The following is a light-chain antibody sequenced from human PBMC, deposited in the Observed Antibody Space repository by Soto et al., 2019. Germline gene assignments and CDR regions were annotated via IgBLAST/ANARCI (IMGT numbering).Light chain of an antibody. CDR3: QQYYNTPHT. Sequence: EIVMTQTPLSLSVIPGQPASISCKSSESLLHTDGKTYLFWYLQRPGQPPQLLISEVSNRFSGVPDRFSGSGSGTDFTLTISSLQAEDVAIYYCQQYYNTPHTFGQGTRLEIK. CDR2: EVS. V-gene: IGKV2D-29*01. CDR1: ESLLHTDGKTY. J-gene: IGKJ2*01.